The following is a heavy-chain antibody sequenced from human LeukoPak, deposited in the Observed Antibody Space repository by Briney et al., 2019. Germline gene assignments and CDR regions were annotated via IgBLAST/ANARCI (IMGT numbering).Heavy chain of an antibody. V-gene: IGHV3-33*08. J-gene: IGHJ4*02. CDR2: IWYDGSNK. CDR1: GFTFSYYG. D-gene: IGHD4-23*01. CDR3: ARDYGGNFDY. Sequence: GGSLRLSCAASGFTFSYYGIHWVRQAPGKGLEWVAVIWYDGSNKYYADSVKGRFTISRDNSKNTLYLQMNSLRAEDTAVYYCARDYGGNFDYWGQGTLVTVSS.